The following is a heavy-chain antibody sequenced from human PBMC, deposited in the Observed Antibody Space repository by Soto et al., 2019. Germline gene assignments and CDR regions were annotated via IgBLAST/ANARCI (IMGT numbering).Heavy chain of an antibody. J-gene: IGHJ4*02. D-gene: IGHD6-19*01. V-gene: IGHV3-33*01. CDR2: IWYDGSRT. Sequence: QVQLVESGGGVVQPGTSLRLSCAASGFTFSTYGMHWVRQAPGTGLDWVALIWYDGSRTHYAESVKGRFTISRDNSKNTLFLQMNSLRVEDTAVYYCAREQIGVAGSTYDYWGQGTLVTVAS. CDR3: AREQIGVAGSTYDY. CDR1: GFTFSTYG.